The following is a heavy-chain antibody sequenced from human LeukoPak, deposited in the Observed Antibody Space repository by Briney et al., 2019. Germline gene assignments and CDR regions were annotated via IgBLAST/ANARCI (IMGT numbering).Heavy chain of an antibody. Sequence: QPGGSLRLSCAASGFTFSSYAMSWVRQAPGKGLEWVAFIRYDGSNKYYADSVKGRFTISRDNAKNSLYLQMDSLGPEDTAVYYCARDPYSGNYGTYYYYYMDVWGKGTTVTISS. J-gene: IGHJ6*03. CDR1: GFTFSSYA. D-gene: IGHD1-26*01. CDR2: IRYDGSNK. CDR3: ARDPYSGNYGTYYYYYMDV. V-gene: IGHV3-30*02.